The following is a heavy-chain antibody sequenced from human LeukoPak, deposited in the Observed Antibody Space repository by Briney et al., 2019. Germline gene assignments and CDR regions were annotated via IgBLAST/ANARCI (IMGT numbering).Heavy chain of an antibody. CDR3: AWGRTSIAVAGTGIYYYYGMDV. CDR1: GGSISSYY. V-gene: IGHV4-59*01. J-gene: IGHJ6*02. Sequence: PSETLSLTCTVSGGSISSYYWSWIRQPPGKGLEWIGYIYYSGSTNYNPSLKSRVTISVDTSKNQFSLKLSSVTAADTAVYYCAWGRTSIAVAGTGIYYYYGMDVWGQGTTVTVSS. CDR2: IYYSGST. D-gene: IGHD6-19*01.